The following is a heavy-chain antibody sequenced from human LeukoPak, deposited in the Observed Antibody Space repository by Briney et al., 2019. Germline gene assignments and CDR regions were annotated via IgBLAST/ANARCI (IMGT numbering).Heavy chain of an antibody. V-gene: IGHV3-7*03. CDR3: ARQLGDAFDI. CDR2: IKQDGSEK. Sequence: PGGSLRLSCAASGFTVSSNYMSWVRQAPGKGLEWVANIKQDGSEKYYVDSVKGRFTISRDNAKNSLYLQMNSLRAEDTAVYYCARQLGDAFDIWGQGTMVTVSS. D-gene: IGHD1-1*01. CDR1: GFTVSSNY. J-gene: IGHJ3*02.